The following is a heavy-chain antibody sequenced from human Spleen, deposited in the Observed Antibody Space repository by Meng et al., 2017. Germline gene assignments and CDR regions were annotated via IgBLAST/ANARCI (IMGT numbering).Heavy chain of an antibody. J-gene: IGHJ4*02. Sequence: GESLKISCAASGFTFNNYEMNWVRQTPGEGLVWVSRINTDASITTYADSVKGRFTISRDDAKNTVYLQMNSLRAEDTAVYYCARDADWVIFDHWGQGALVTVSS. CDR1: GFTFNNYE. CDR3: ARDADWVIFDH. V-gene: IGHV3-74*03. CDR2: INTDASIT. D-gene: IGHD3-9*01.